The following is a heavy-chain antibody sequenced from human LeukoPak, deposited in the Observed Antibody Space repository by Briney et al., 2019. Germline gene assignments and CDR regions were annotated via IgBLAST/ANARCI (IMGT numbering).Heavy chain of an antibody. J-gene: IGHJ5*02. D-gene: IGHD2-15*01. CDR2: ISGGST. CDR1: GFTVSSNE. Sequence: PGGSLRLSCAASGFTVSSNEMSWVRQAPGKGLEWVSSISGGSTYYADSRKGRFTISRDNSKNTLHLQMNSLRAEDTAVYYCAKGGGYCSGGSCYNWFDPWGQGTLVTVSS. V-gene: IGHV3-38-3*01. CDR3: AKGGGYCSGGSCYNWFDP.